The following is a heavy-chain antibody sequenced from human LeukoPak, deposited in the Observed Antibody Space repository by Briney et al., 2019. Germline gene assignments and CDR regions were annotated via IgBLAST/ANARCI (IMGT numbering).Heavy chain of an antibody. CDR2: IRTKPNNYAT. CDR3: TSDTRGHFDY. J-gene: IGHJ4*02. D-gene: IGHD2-2*01. V-gene: IGHV3-73*01. Sequence: GGSLILSCAASGFTFSGSVMHWVRQASGKGLEWVGRIRTKPNNYATSYAASVRGRFSISRDDSKNTAYLQMDSLKTEDTAVYYCTSDTRGHFDYWGQGSLVTVSS. CDR1: GFTFSGSV.